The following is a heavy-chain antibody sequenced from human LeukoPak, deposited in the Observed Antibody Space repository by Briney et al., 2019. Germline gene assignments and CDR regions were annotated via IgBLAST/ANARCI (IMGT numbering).Heavy chain of an antibody. Sequence: ASVKVSCKASAYSFTDYYIHWVRQAPGQGLEWMGRINPNSGGTNYAQKFQGRVTMTRDTSISTAYMELSRLRSDDTAVYYCARGARDYYDSSGYYTYWGQGTLVTVSS. CDR1: AYSFTDYY. D-gene: IGHD3-22*01. CDR3: ARGARDYYDSSGYYTY. J-gene: IGHJ4*02. V-gene: IGHV1-2*06. CDR2: INPNSGGT.